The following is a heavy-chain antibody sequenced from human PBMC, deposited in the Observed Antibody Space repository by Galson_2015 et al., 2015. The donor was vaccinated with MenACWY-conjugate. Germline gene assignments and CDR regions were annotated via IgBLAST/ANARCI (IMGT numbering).Heavy chain of an antibody. Sequence: SLRLSCAASGFSVTSHFMGWVRQAPGKGLEWVALLYDDGTSRYADSVKGRFTISRDTLRTSLSLQMHGLRAEDTAMYFCAKIVRHPVGPYFDSWGQGTLVLVSS. J-gene: IGHJ4*02. CDR3: AKIVRHPVGPYFDS. CDR1: GFSVTSHF. D-gene: IGHD2-21*01. CDR2: LYDDGTS. V-gene: IGHV3-53*01.